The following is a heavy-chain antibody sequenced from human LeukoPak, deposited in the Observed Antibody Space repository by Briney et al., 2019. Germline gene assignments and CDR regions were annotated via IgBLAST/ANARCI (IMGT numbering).Heavy chain of an antibody. V-gene: IGHV4-34*01. D-gene: IGHD1-26*01. Sequence: PSETLSLTCAVYGGSFSGYYWSWIRQPPGKGLEWIGEINHSGSTNYNPSLKSRVTISVDTSKNQFSLKLSSVTAADTAVYYCARGAAVGATRHYYYYGMDVWGQGTTVTVSS. CDR1: GGSFSGYY. CDR3: ARGAAVGATRHYYYYGMDV. J-gene: IGHJ6*02. CDR2: INHSGST.